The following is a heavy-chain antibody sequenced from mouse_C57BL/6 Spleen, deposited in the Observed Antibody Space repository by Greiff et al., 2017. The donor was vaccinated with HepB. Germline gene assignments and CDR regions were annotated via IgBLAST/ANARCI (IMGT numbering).Heavy chain of an antibody. CDR3: ARRDDGYYRCAY. CDR1: GYAFSSYW. J-gene: IGHJ3*01. CDR2: IYPGDGDT. Sequence: QVQLQQSGAELVKPGASVKISCKASGYAFSSYWMNWVKQRPGKGLEWIGQIYPGDGDTNYNGKFKGKATLTADKSSSTAYMQLSSLTSEDSAVYFCARRDDGYYRCAYWGQGTLVTVSA. D-gene: IGHD2-3*01. V-gene: IGHV1-80*01.